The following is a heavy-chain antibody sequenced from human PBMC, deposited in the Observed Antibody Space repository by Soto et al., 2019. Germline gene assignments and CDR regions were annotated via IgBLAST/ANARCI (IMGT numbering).Heavy chain of an antibody. CDR1: GFTFSNAW. D-gene: IGHD6-13*01. CDR3: TTDRVIWQQLVRGIWFDP. V-gene: IGHV3-15*01. Sequence: GGSLRLSCTASGFTFSNAWMSWVRQAPGKGLEWVGRIKSKTDGGTTDYAAPVKGRFTISRDDSKNTLYLQMNSLKTEDTAVYYCTTDRVIWQQLVRGIWFDPWGQGTLVTVSS. CDR2: IKSKTDGGTT. J-gene: IGHJ5*02.